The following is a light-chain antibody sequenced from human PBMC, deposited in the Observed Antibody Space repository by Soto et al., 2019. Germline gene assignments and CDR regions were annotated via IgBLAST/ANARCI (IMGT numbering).Light chain of an antibody. CDR1: QGIASN. CDR2: GAS. V-gene: IGKV3-15*01. CDR3: QQYSDWPPVT. J-gene: IGKJ4*01. Sequence: EVVMTQSPATLSLSPGDRATVSCRASQGIASNLAWYQQKPGQAPRLLIYGASTRAAGVPARFSGSGSGTEFTLTISSLQSEDFALYYCQQYSDWPPVTFGGVTKVEIK.